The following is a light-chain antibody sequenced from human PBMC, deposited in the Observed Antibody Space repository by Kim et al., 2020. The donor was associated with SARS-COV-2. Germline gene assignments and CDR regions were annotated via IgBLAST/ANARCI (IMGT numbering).Light chain of an antibody. CDR2: GAS. V-gene: IGKV3-15*01. Sequence: ASPGERATLSGRASQSVTSNLAWYQQKPGQAPRLLVYGASTRATGVPTWFSGSGSGTEFTLTISSLQSEDFAIYYCLQYNNWPPLTFGGGTRVEI. J-gene: IGKJ4*01. CDR3: LQYNNWPPLT. CDR1: QSVTSN.